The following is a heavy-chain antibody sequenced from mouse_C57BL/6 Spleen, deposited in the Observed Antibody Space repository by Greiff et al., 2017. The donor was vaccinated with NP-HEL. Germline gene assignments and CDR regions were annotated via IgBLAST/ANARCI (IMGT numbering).Heavy chain of an antibody. D-gene: IGHD2-3*01. CDR1: GYSITSAY. Sequence: VQLKESGPGLAKPSQTLSLTCSVTGYSITSAYWNWIRKFPGNKLEYMGYISYSGSTYYNPSLKSRISITLDTSKNQYYLQLNSVTTEDTATYYCARSVDGYYWYFDVWGTGTTVTVSS. V-gene: IGHV3-8*01. CDR2: ISYSGST. CDR3: ARSVDGYYWYFDV. J-gene: IGHJ1*03.